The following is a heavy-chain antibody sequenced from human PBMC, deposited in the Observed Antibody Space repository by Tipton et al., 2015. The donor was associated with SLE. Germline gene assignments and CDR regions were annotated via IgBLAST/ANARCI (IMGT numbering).Heavy chain of an antibody. V-gene: IGHV3-30*02. CDR2: IRYDGSNK. CDR3: AKVLEGFWSALGY. Sequence: SGFTFSSYGMHWVRQAPGKGLEWVAFIRYDGSNKYYADSVKGRFTISRDNSKNALYLQMNSLRAEDTAVYYCAKVLEGFWSALGYWGQGTLVTVSS. J-gene: IGHJ4*02. CDR1: GFTFSSYG. D-gene: IGHD3-3*01.